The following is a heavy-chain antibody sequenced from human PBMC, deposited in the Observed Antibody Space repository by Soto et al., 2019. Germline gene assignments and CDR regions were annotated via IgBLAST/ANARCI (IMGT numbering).Heavy chain of an antibody. D-gene: IGHD3-16*01. CDR2: IIPILGET. CDR1: GTIFSSYT. V-gene: IGHV1-69*08. CDR3: ARGLGGRMDD. Sequence: QVQLVQSGAEVKKPGSSVRVSCKASGTIFSSYTISWVRQAPGQGLEWMGRIIPILGETNSAQKFQGRVTLTADKSTNTALMELNRLRLEDTALYYCARGLGGRMDDWGQGTTVTVSS. J-gene: IGHJ6*02.